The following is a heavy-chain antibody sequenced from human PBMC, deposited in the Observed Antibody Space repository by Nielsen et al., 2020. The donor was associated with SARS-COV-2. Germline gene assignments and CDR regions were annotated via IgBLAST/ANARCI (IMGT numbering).Heavy chain of an antibody. V-gene: IGHV4-61*01. CDR2: IYYSGST. J-gene: IGHJ4*02. CDR1: GGSVSSGSYY. D-gene: IGHD1-26*01. Sequence: SETLSLTCTVPGGSVSSGSYYWSWIRQPPGKGLEWIGYIYYSGSTNYNPSLRSRVTISVDTSKNQFSLKLSSVTAADTAVYYCARDSVGATTLSFDYWGQGTLVTVSS. CDR3: ARDSVGATTLSFDY.